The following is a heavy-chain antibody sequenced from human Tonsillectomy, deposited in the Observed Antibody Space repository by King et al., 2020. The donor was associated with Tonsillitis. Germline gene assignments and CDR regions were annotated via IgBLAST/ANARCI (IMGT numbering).Heavy chain of an antibody. CDR3: SRDGEPRTWCAFDI. V-gene: IGHV4-39*07. D-gene: IGHD1-26*01. CDR1: GGSISSSSYY. CDR2: IYYSGST. Sequence: QLQESGPGLVKPSETLSLTCTVSGGSISSSSYYWGWIRQPPGKGLEWIGSIYYSGSTYYNPSLKSRVTISVDTSKNQFSLKLSSVTAADTAVYYCSRDGEPRTWCAFDIWGQGTMVTVSS. J-gene: IGHJ3*02.